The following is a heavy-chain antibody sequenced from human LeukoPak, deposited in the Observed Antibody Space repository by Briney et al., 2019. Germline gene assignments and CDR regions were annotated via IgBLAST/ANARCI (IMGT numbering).Heavy chain of an antibody. CDR3: ARERVVSDYNWFDP. CDR2: VNHFGYT. CDR1: GASFAGYS. V-gene: IGHV4-34*01. D-gene: IGHD6-25*01. J-gene: IGHJ5*02. Sequence: SETLSLTCAVHGASFAGYSWSWIRQSPGKGLEWIGEVNHFGYTIYNPSLKSRVNISIDTSTPQFSLRLSSVTVADTAVYFCARERVVSDYNWFDPWGQGTLVTVSS.